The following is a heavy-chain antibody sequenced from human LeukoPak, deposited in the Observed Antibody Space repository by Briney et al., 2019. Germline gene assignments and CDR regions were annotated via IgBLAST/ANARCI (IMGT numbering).Heavy chain of an antibody. D-gene: IGHD4-17*01. J-gene: IGHJ4*02. CDR3: ARVSTVTTNYFDY. Sequence: PSQTLSLTCTVPGGSISSGGYYWSWIRQHPGKGLEWIGYIYYSGSTYYNPSLKSRVTISVDTSKNQFSLKLSSVTAADTAVYYCARVSTVTTNYFDYWGQGTLVTVSS. V-gene: IGHV4-31*03. CDR2: IYYSGST. CDR1: GGSISSGGYY.